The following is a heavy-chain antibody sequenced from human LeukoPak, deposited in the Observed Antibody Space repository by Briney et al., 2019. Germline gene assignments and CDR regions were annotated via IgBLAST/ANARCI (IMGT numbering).Heavy chain of an antibody. CDR2: MNTNSVGT. J-gene: IGHJ5*02. CDR1: GHTFTDSY. D-gene: IGHD2-2*01. V-gene: IGHV1-2*02. CDR3: ATDHQLVAFDP. Sequence: ASVKFSCKASGHTFTDSYMRRVREAHAQGLEWLGCMNTNSVGTMNGRKFQGRVTITSATSISTAYMEPSRMRSDDTAVYYRATDHQLVAFDPWGQGTLVTVSS.